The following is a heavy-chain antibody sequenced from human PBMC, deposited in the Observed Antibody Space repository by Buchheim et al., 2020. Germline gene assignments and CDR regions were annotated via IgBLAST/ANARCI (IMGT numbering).Heavy chain of an antibody. CDR1: GFTFSSYA. V-gene: IGHV3-23*01. Sequence: EVQLLESGGGLVQPGGSLRLSCAASGFTFSSYAMSWVRQVPGKGLEWVSSISDSGVTTSFADSVKGRFTIYRDNSKNTLYLQMNSLRAEDTAVYYCAEAIRASDYWGQGTL. J-gene: IGHJ4*02. CDR3: AEAIRASDY. D-gene: IGHD3-10*01. CDR2: ISDSGVTT.